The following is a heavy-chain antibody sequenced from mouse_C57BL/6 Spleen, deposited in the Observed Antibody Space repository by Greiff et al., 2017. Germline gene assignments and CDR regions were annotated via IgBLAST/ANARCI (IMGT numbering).Heavy chain of an antibody. CDR3: ASGYYGFAY. CDR1: GYTFTSYW. D-gene: IGHD1-1*01. Sequence: QVQLQQPGAELVMPGASVKLSCKASGYTFTSYWMHWVKQRPGQGLEWIGEIDPSDSYTNYNQKFKGKSTLTVDKSSSTAYMQLSSLTSEDSAVYCCASGYYGFAYWGQGTLVTVSA. J-gene: IGHJ3*01. V-gene: IGHV1-69*01. CDR2: IDPSDSYT.